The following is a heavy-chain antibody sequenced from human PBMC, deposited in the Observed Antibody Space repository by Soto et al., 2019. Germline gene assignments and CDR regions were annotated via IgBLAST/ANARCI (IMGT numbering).Heavy chain of an antibody. Sequence: PGGSLRLSCAASGFTFSNAWMSWVRQAPGKGLEWVGRIKSKTDGGTTDYAAPAKGRFTISRDDSKNTLYLQMNSLKTEDTAVYYCTTDLGYCSSTSCSAYGMDVWGQGTTVTVSS. D-gene: IGHD2-2*01. CDR2: IKSKTDGGTT. J-gene: IGHJ6*02. CDR3: TTDLGYCSSTSCSAYGMDV. CDR1: GFTFSNAW. V-gene: IGHV3-15*01.